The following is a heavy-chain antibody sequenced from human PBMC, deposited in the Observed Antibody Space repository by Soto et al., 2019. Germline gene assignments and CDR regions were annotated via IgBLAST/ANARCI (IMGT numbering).Heavy chain of an antibody. D-gene: IGHD3-10*01. V-gene: IGHV3-30*03. CDR2: ISYDGSNK. J-gene: IGHJ6*02. CDR1: GFTFSSYG. CDR3: EVPMVRGDYYYGMDV. Sequence: QVQLVESGGGVVQPGRSLRLSCAASGFTFSSYGMHWVRQAPGKGLEWVAVISYDGSNKYYADSVKGRFTISRDNSKNTLYLQMNSLRAEDTAVYYCEVPMVRGDYYYGMDVWGQGTTVTVSS.